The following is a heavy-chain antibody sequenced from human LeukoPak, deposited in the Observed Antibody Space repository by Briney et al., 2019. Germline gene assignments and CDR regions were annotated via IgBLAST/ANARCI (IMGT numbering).Heavy chain of an antibody. CDR2: IIPILGIA. V-gene: IGHV1-69*04. D-gene: IGHD3-10*01. Sequence: SVKVSCKASGGTFSSYAISWVRQAPGQGLEWMGRIIPILGIANYAQKLQGRVTMTTDTSTSTAYMELRSLRSDDTAVYYCARGSGSYPHWGQGTLVTVSS. CDR3: ARGSGSYPH. CDR1: GGTFSSYA. J-gene: IGHJ4*02.